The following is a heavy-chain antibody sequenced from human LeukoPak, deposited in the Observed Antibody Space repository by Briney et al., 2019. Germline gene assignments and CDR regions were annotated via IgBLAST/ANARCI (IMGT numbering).Heavy chain of an antibody. CDR1: GFTFSSYS. CDR3: ARLTAASNYYYYYMDV. Sequence: GGSLRLSCAASGFTFSSYSMNWVRQAPGKGLEWVSYISSSSSTIYYADSVKGRFTISRDNAKNSLYLQMNSLRAEDTAVYYCARLTAASNYYYYYMDVWGNGTTVTVSS. D-gene: IGHD2-2*01. CDR2: ISSSSSTI. J-gene: IGHJ6*03. V-gene: IGHV3-48*01.